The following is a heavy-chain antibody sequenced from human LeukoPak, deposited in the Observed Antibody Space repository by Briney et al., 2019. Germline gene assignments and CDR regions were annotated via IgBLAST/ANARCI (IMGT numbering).Heavy chain of an antibody. CDR1: GGSISSYY. J-gene: IGHJ5*02. D-gene: IGHD3-3*01. Sequence: SETLSLTCTVSGGSISSYYWSWIRQPPGKGLEWIGYIYYSGSTNYNPSLKSRVTISVDTSKNQFSLKLSSVTAADTAVYYCAREDRSYDFWSGYHYVNWFDPWGQGTLVTVSS. CDR3: AREDRSYDFWSGYHYVNWFDP. V-gene: IGHV4-59*01. CDR2: IYYSGST.